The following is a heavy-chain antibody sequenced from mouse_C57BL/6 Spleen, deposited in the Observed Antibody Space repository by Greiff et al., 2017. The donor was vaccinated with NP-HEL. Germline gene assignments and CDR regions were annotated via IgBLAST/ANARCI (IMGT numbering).Heavy chain of an antibody. D-gene: IGHD4-1*01. V-gene: IGHV5-16*02. CDR2: INYDGSST. CDR3: ARREPLGAMDY. CDR1: GFTFSDYY. Sequence: EVQLVESEGGLVQPGSSMKLSCTASGFTFSDYYMAWVRQVPEKGLEWVANINYDGSSTYYLDSLKSRFIISRDNAKNILYLQMSSLKSEDTATYYCARREPLGAMDYWGQGTSVTVSS. J-gene: IGHJ4*01.